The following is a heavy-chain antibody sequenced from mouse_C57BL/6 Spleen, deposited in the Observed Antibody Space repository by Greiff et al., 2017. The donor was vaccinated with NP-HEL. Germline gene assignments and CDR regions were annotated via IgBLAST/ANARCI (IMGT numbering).Heavy chain of an antibody. V-gene: IGHV3-6*01. J-gene: IGHJ3*01. CDR2: ISYDGSN. CDR1: GYSITSGYY. Sequence: DVQLQESGPGLVKPSQSLSLTCSVTGYSITSGYYWNWIRQFPGNKLEWMGYISYDGSNNYNPSLKNRIPITRDTSKNQFFLKLNSVTTEDTATYYCAREGAYDYPFPYWGQGTLVTVSA. D-gene: IGHD2-4*01. CDR3: AREGAYDYPFPY.